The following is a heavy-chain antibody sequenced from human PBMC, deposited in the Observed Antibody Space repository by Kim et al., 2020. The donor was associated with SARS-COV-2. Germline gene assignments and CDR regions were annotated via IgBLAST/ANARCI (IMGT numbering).Heavy chain of an antibody. J-gene: IGHJ4*02. CDR2: QDGSEK. V-gene: IGHV3-7*04. Sequence: QDGSEKYDVDSGKGRFNISRDNAKNSLYLQMKSLRAEDTAVYYCARGGHYWGQGTLVTVSS. CDR3: ARGGHY.